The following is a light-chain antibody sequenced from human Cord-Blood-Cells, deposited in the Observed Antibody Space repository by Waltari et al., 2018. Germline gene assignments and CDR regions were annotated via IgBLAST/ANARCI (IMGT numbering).Light chain of an antibody. CDR2: GNS. J-gene: IGLJ1*01. CDR1: SSNIVAGYD. V-gene: IGLV1-40*01. Sequence: QSVLTQPPSVSGAPGQRVTISCTGSSSNIVAGYDVNWYQQLPGTAPKLLIYGNSNRPSGVPDRFSGSKSGTSASLAITGLQAEDEADYYCQSYDSSLSGSYVFGTGTKVTVL. CDR3: QSYDSSLSGSYV.